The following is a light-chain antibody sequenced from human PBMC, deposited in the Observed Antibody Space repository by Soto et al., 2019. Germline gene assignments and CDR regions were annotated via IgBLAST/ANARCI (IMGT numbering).Light chain of an antibody. J-gene: IGKJ4*01. CDR2: GAS. V-gene: IGKV3-20*01. CDR3: QQYSSSPLT. CDR1: QSVSSSY. Sequence: EIVLTQSPGTLSLSPGERATLSCRASQSVSSSYLAWYQQKPGPAPRLLIYGASSRPTGIPDRFSASGSGTDFTLTISRVEPEDFAVYYCQQYSSSPLTFGGGTKVEI.